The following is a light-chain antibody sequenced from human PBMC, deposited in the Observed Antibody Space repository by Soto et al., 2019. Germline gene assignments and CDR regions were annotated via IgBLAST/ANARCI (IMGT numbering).Light chain of an antibody. CDR1: QNIATY. Sequence: DIHMTQSPSSLSASVGDTVTITCRASQNIATYLAWYQQKPGKAPKLLIYDASTLQSGVSSRFSGSGSGTDFSLTISSLQPDDFASYYCQQLKSYPLTFGGGTKVDIK. CDR3: QQLKSYPLT. CDR2: DAS. J-gene: IGKJ4*01. V-gene: IGKV1-9*01.